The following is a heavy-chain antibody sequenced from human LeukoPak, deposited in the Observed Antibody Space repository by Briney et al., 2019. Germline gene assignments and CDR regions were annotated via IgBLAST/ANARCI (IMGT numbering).Heavy chain of an antibody. CDR1: GFTFSAYW. J-gene: IGHJ4*02. D-gene: IGHD3-22*01. CDR2: MHREGTTT. V-gene: IGHV3-74*01. Sequence: PGGSLTLSCAASGFTFSAYWMHWVRQVPGKGLVWVSRMHREGTTTIYADSVKGRFTISRDNGKNTLYLHMNSLRADDTAVYYCARVALDYDVDYWGQGTLVTASS. CDR3: ARVALDYDVDY.